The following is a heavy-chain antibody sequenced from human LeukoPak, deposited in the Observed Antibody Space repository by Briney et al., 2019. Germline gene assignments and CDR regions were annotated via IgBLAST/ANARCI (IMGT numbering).Heavy chain of an antibody. Sequence: GGSLRLSCAASGFTLSSYAMSWVRQAPGKGLEWVSGISGSGVATFYADSVKGRFTISRDNSKNTLYLQMDSLRAEDTAVYYCATFTWDSRAYYYYGMDVWGEGTTVTVSS. CDR2: ISGSGVAT. D-gene: IGHD1-26*01. CDR1: GFTLSSYA. CDR3: ATFTWDSRAYYYYGMDV. J-gene: IGHJ6*04. V-gene: IGHV3-23*01.